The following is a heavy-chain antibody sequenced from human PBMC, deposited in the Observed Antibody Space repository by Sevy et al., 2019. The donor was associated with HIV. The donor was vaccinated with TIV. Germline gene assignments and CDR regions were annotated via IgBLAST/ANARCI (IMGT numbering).Heavy chain of an antibody. CDR1: GFSLSTSGVG. D-gene: IGHD3-3*01. CDR2: IYWDDDK. Sequence: SGPTLVNPTQTLTLTCTFSGFSLSTSGVGVGWIRQPPGKALEWLALIYWDDDKRYSPSLKSRLTITKDTSKNQVVLTMTNMDPVDTATYYCAHRPRAGFLGWPPPVDYWGQGTLVTVSS. V-gene: IGHV2-5*02. J-gene: IGHJ4*02. CDR3: AHRPRAGFLGWPPPVDY.